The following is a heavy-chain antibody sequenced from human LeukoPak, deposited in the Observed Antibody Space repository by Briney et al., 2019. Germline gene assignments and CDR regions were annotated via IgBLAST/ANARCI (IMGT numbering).Heavy chain of an antibody. Sequence: GGSLILSCAASGFTVSNNYMNWVRQAPGKGLEWVSVIYSGGDTYYADSVKGRFTISRDTSENTLYLQMSSLRPEDTAVYYCARRGSSWYPFDCWGQGTLVTVSS. D-gene: IGHD6-13*01. CDR1: GFTVSNNY. V-gene: IGHV3-53*01. CDR3: ARRGSSWYPFDC. CDR2: IYSGGDT. J-gene: IGHJ4*02.